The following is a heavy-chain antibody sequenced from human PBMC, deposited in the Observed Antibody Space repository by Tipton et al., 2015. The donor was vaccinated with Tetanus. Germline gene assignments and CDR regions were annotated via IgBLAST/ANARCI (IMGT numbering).Heavy chain of an antibody. D-gene: IGHD1-14*01. CDR3: TRGGISGDYYSDH. CDR2: NNHNGNS. J-gene: IGHJ4*02. CDR1: GTSLSGYY. V-gene: IGHV4-34*01. Sequence: TLSLTCAVHGTSLSGYYWSWIRQAPGKGLEWIGENNHNGNSYYNPSLKSRVTISLDTSTSQFSLRLTSVTAADTAVYYCTRGGISGDYYSDHWGQGTLVTVSS.